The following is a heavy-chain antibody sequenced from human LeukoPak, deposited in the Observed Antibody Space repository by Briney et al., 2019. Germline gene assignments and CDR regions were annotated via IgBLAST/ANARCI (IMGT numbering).Heavy chain of an antibody. CDR3: ARRGIVIRGLLIIGFHKEAYYFDY. V-gene: IGHV3-23*01. D-gene: IGHD3-10*01. CDR2: ISGGAIST. J-gene: IGHJ4*02. CDR1: GITLSNYA. Sequence: GGSLRLSCVVSGITLSNYAMSWVRQAPGKGLEWVSGISGGAISTKYADSVKGRFTISRDNSLNTLYLQMNSLRAEDTAVYFCARRGIVIRGLLIIGFHKEAYYFDYWGQGVLVTVSS.